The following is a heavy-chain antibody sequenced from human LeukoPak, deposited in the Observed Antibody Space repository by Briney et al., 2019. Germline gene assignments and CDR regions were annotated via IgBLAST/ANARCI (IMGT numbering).Heavy chain of an antibody. V-gene: IGHV4-34*09. D-gene: IGHD3-10*01. J-gene: IGHJ4*02. Sequence: PAETLSLPCAVYGGFFSGYYWIWIRQPPGKGLEWIGYIYYSGSTYYNPSLKSRVTISVDTSKNQFSLKLSSVTAADTAVYYCARERSGSTFDYWGQGTLVTVSS. CDR1: GGFFSGYY. CDR2: IYYSGST. CDR3: ARERSGSTFDY.